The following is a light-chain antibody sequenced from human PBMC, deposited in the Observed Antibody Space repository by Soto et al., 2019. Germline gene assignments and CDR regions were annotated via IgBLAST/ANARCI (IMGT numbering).Light chain of an antibody. CDR2: DAS. Sequence: EIVLTQSPATLSLSPGERATLYCRASQSVSSYLAWYQQKPGQAPRLLIYDASNRATGIPARFSGSGSGTDFTLTLSSLEPEDFAVYYCQQRSNWPFTFGGGTKVEIK. V-gene: IGKV3-11*01. CDR1: QSVSSY. CDR3: QQRSNWPFT. J-gene: IGKJ4*01.